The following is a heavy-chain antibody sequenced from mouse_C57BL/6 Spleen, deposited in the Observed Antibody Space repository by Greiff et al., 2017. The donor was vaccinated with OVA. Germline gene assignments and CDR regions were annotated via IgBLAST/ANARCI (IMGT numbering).Heavy chain of an antibody. V-gene: IGHV1-50*01. CDR1: GYTFTSYW. J-gene: IGHJ4*01. CDR2: IDPSDSYT. Sequence: QQSCKASGYTFTSYWMQWVKQRPGQGLEWIGEIDPSDSYTNYNQKFKGKATLTVDTSSSTAYMQLSSLTSEDSAVYYCARQSYGNYDYWGQGTSVTVSS. CDR3: ARQSYGNYDY. D-gene: IGHD2-1*01.